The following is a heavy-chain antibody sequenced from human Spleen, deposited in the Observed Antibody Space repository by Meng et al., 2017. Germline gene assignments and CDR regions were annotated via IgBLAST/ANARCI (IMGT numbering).Heavy chain of an antibody. Sequence: QLVQPGTEGKKPGASVKVSCKASGYIFSDYYVHWMRQAPGQGLEWMGGIIPIFGTANYAQKFQGKVTITADESTSTAYMELSSLRSEDTAVYYCARIQYGSGSYYSDYWGQGTLVTVSS. CDR2: IIPIFGTA. V-gene: IGHV1-69*13. CDR3: ARIQYGSGSYYSDY. J-gene: IGHJ4*02. CDR1: GYIFSDYY. D-gene: IGHD3-10*01.